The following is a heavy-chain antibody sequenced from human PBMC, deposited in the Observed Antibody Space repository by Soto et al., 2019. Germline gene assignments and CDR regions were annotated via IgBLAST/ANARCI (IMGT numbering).Heavy chain of an antibody. D-gene: IGHD3-10*01. Sequence: QVQLQESGPGLVKPSETLSLTCTVSGGSISSYYWSWIRQPPGKGLEWIGYIYYSGSTNYNPSLKSGATISVDTPKNQFSLKLSSVPAADTAVYYCASLLYGLGSWSDPGGKGPRATVSS. CDR1: GGSISSYY. J-gene: IGHJ5*02. CDR3: ASLLYGLGSWSDP. CDR2: IYYSGST. V-gene: IGHV4-59*08.